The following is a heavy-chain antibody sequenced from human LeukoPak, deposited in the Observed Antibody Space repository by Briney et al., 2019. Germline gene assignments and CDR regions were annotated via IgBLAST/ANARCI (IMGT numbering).Heavy chain of an antibody. J-gene: IGHJ4*02. Sequence: GGSLRLSCAGSGFTFRTYAMDWVRQVPGKGLEWVAGITGNGGMIRYADSVKGRFTISRDNSKNTLYLQMNSVRVEDTAVYYCAKDRVPDGMWEIDSWGQGAPVTVSS. V-gene: IGHV3-23*01. CDR1: GFTFRTYA. CDR2: ITGNGGMI. D-gene: IGHD1-26*01. CDR3: AKDRVPDGMWEIDS.